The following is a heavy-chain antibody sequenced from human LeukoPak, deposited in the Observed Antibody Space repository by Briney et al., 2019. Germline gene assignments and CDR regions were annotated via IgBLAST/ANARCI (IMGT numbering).Heavy chain of an antibody. CDR3: ARGRSGSGYYFDY. CDR1: GFTFSSYA. D-gene: IGHD3-10*01. J-gene: IGHJ4*02. Sequence: GRSLRLSCAASGFTFSSYATHWVRQAPGKGLEWVAVISYDGSNKYYADSVKGRFTISRDNSKNTLYLQMNSLRAEDTAVYYCARGRSGSGYYFDYWGQGTLVTVSS. V-gene: IGHV3-30-3*01. CDR2: ISYDGSNK.